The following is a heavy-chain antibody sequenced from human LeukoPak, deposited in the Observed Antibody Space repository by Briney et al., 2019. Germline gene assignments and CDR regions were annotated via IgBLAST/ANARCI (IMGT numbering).Heavy chain of an antibody. Sequence: SETLSLTCTVSGGSVSSGSYYWSWIRQPAGKGLEWIGRIYTSGSYNYNPSLKSRVTISVDTSKNHFSLKLSSVTAADTAVYYCAREYDSSGYYPHAFDIWGQGTMVTVSS. CDR3: AREYDSSGYYPHAFDI. D-gene: IGHD3-22*01. CDR2: IYTSGSY. J-gene: IGHJ3*02. CDR1: GGSVSSGSYY. V-gene: IGHV4-61*02.